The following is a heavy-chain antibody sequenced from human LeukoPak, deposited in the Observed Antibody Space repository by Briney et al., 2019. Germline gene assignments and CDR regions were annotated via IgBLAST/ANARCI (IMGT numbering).Heavy chain of an antibody. CDR2: INHSGSN. V-gene: IGHV4-34*01. CDR1: GESFSGYY. CDR3: AMGQWLDDDDFEI. J-gene: IGHJ3*02. Sequence: PSETLSLTCAVYGESFSGYYWSWIRQPPGKGLEWIGEINHSGSNNYNPSLKSRVTISVDTSKNQFSLKLSSVTAADTAVYYCAMGQWLDDDDFEIWGQGTMVTVSS. D-gene: IGHD6-19*01.